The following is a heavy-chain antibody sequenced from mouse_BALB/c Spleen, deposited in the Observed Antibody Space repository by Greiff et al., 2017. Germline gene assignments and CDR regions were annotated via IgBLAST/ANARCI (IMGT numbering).Heavy chain of an antibody. CDR1: GYTFTDYA. V-gene: IGHV1S137*01. Sequence: QVQLQQSGAELVRPGVSVKISCKGSGYTFTDYAMHWVKQSHAKSLEWIGVISTYYGDASYNQKFKGKATMTVDKSSSTAYMELARLTSEDSAIYYCARSRGKGNAMDYGGQGTSVTVSS. CDR3: ARSRGKGNAMDY. J-gene: IGHJ4*01. D-gene: IGHD1-3*01. CDR2: ISTYYGDA.